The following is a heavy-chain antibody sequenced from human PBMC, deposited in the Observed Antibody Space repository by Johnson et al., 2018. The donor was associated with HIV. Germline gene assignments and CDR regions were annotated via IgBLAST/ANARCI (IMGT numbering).Heavy chain of an antibody. CDR2: IKQDGSEK. Sequence: MLLVESGGGLVQPGGSLRLSCAASGFTFSSYWMSWVRQAPGKGLEWVANIKQDGSEKYYVDSVKGRFTIFRENVKNSLYLQMNSLRAGDTAVYYCARGISNWNYFDDDAFDIWGQGTMVTVSS. D-gene: IGHD1-7*01. V-gene: IGHV3-7*02. CDR3: ARGISNWNYFDDDAFDI. CDR1: GFTFSSYW. J-gene: IGHJ3*02.